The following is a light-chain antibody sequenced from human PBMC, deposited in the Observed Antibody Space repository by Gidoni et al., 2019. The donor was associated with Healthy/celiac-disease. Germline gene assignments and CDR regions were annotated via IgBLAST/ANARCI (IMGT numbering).Light chain of an antibody. CDR2: WAS. Sequence: DIVMTQSPDPLAVSRGERATINCKSSQSVLYSSNNKNYLAWYQQKPGQPPKLLIYWASTRESGVPDRFSGSGSGTDFTLTISSLQAEDVAVYYCQQYYSTPLTFGPGTKVDIK. CDR1: QSVLYSSNNKNY. V-gene: IGKV4-1*01. CDR3: QQYYSTPLT. J-gene: IGKJ3*01.